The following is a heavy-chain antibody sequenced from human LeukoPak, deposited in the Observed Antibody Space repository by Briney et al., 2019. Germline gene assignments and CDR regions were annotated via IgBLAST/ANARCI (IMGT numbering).Heavy chain of an antibody. V-gene: IGHV3-11*04. CDR2: ISSSGSTK. CDR3: ASGGGSTYSSGWYHY. Sequence: GGPLRLFCAASGFTFSDHYMDWVRQAPGKGLEWVSYISSSGSTKYYADSVKGRFTISRDNAKNSLYLQMNSLRAEDTAVYYCASGGGSTYSSGWYHYWGQGTLVTVSS. J-gene: IGHJ4*02. D-gene: IGHD6-19*01. CDR1: GFTFSDHY.